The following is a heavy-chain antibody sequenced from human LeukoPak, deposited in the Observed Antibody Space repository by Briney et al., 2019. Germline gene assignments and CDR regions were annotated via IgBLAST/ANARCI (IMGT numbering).Heavy chain of an antibody. J-gene: IGHJ6*02. D-gene: IGHD3-10*01. V-gene: IGHV3-64*01. Sequence: GGSLRLPCAASGFTFDNYALHWVRQAPGKGLEYVSGISSTGGSTTFANTVKDRFTISRDNSKNTLYLQMGSLRGEDMAVYYCARGSGTHYYHYSMDVWGQGTTVTVSS. CDR3: ARGSGTHYYHYSMDV. CDR2: ISSTGGST. CDR1: GFTFDNYA.